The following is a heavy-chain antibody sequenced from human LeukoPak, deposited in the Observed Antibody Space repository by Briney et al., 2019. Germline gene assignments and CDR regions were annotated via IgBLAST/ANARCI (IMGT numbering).Heavy chain of an antibody. Sequence: GGSLRLSCAASGFTFSNYWMGWVCQAPGKGLEWVANIRPDGSDKYYVDSVKGRFTISRDNGQNSLYLQMSSLRAEDSAVFYCGRWGVNTGLDPWGQGTLVTVSS. CDR1: GFTFSNYW. D-gene: IGHD3-10*01. CDR2: IRPDGSDK. J-gene: IGHJ5*02. CDR3: GRWGVNTGLDP. V-gene: IGHV3-7*01.